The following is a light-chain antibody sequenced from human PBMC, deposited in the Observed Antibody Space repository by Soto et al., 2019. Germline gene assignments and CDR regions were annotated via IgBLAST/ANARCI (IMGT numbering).Light chain of an antibody. Sequence: DIQLTQSPSFLSASVGDRVTITCRASQDISDYLAWYQQKPGKAPKLLIYAASGLQSGVPSRFSGSGSGTDFTLTISSLQPEDFATYYCQQANSFPITFGQGTRLEIK. V-gene: IGKV1-9*01. J-gene: IGKJ5*01. CDR3: QQANSFPIT. CDR1: QDISDY. CDR2: AAS.